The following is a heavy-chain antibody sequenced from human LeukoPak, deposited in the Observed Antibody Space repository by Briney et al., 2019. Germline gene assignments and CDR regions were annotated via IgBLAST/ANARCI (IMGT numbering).Heavy chain of an antibody. Sequence: PGGSLRLSCAASGFTFRSYWMHWVRQAPGKGLVWVSRISSDGSSTIYADSVKGRFTMPRENASTTLYLQMNSLRGEDTAVYYCARQWDLPGAYYMDVWGRGTTVTVSS. D-gene: IGHD1-26*01. CDR3: ARQWDLPGAYYMDV. CDR1: GFTFRSYW. V-gene: IGHV3-74*01. J-gene: IGHJ6*03. CDR2: ISSDGSST.